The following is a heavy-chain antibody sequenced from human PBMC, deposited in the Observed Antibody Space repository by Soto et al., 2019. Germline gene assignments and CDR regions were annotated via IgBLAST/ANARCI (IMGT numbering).Heavy chain of an antibody. J-gene: IGHJ4*02. CDR3: ARLPAGTIDY. CDR1: GGSISSYY. Sequence: PSETLSLTCTVSGGSISSYYWTWIRQPPGKGLEWLGYIYYTGNTNYNPSLKSRVTISVDTSKNQLSLKLRSVTAADTAVYYCARLPAGTIDYWGQGTLVTVSS. D-gene: IGHD1-1*01. CDR2: IYYTGNT. V-gene: IGHV4-59*08.